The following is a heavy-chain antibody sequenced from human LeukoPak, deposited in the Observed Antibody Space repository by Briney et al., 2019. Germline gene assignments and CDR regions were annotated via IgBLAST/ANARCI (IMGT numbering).Heavy chain of an antibody. CDR2: IFPGDSDT. D-gene: IGHD6-13*01. Sequence: GESLKISCRGSGYSFNSYWIAWVRQMPGKGLEWMGFIFPGDSDTRYTPSFQGHVSFSVDKSMNTAYMQFNSLKASDTAMYYCARRPDTGAAADYTLDIWGQGTLITVSS. CDR3: ARRPDTGAAADYTLDI. J-gene: IGHJ4*02. CDR1: GYSFNSYW. V-gene: IGHV5-51*01.